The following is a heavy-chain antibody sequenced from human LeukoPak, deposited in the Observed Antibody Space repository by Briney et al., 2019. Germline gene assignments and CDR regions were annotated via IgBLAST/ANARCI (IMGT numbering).Heavy chain of an antibody. CDR1: GFTFSSYW. D-gene: IGHD3-22*01. CDR3: ARVPERYYYDSSGYYYYGMDV. V-gene: IGHV3-74*01. Sequence: GGSLRLSCAASGFTFSSYWMHWVRQAPGKGLVWVSRISSDGSSTSYADSVKGRFTISRDNAKNTLYLQMNSLRAEDTAVYYCARVPERYYYDSSGYYYYGMDVWGQGTTVTVSS. CDR2: ISSDGSST. J-gene: IGHJ6*02.